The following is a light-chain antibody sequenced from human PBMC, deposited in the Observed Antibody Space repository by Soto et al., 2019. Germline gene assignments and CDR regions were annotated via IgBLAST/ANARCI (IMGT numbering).Light chain of an antibody. J-gene: IGKJ3*01. CDR2: WAT. V-gene: IGKV4-1*01. Sequence: DIVMTQSPDFMSVSLGERATMNCKSSQIIFDLSYDKKYLAWYQQKPGQPPKLLIYWATARESGVPDRFSGSGPETDFTLTISSMQAEDAAVYYCQQYYSLPLTFGPGTKVDIK. CDR1: QIIFDLSYDKKY. CDR3: QQYYSLPLT.